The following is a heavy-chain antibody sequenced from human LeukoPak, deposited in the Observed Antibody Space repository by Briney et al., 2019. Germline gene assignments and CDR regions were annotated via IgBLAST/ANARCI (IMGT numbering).Heavy chain of an antibody. CDR1: GFTFSSYA. Sequence: PGGSLRLSCAASGFTFSSYAMSWVRQAPGKGLEWVSAISGSGGSTYYADSVKGRFTISRDNSKNTLYLQMNSLRAEDTAVYYCARDSMEYSSSWYLDYWGQGTLVTVSS. CDR3: ARDSMEYSSSWYLDY. V-gene: IGHV3-23*01. D-gene: IGHD6-13*01. CDR2: ISGSGGST. J-gene: IGHJ4*02.